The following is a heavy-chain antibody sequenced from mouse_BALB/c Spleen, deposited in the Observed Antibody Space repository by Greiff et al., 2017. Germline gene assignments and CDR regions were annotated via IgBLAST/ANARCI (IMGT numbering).Heavy chain of an antibody. J-gene: IGHJ2*01. Sequence: EVKLQESGPGLVKPSQSLSLTCTVTGYSITSDYAWNWIRQFPGNKLEWMGYISYSGSTSYNPSLKSRISITRDTSKNQFFLQLNSVTTEDTATYYCARRLLRFDYFDYWGQGTTLTVSS. CDR1: GYSITSDYA. D-gene: IGHD1-1*01. V-gene: IGHV3-2*02. CDR3: ARRLLRFDYFDY. CDR2: ISYSGST.